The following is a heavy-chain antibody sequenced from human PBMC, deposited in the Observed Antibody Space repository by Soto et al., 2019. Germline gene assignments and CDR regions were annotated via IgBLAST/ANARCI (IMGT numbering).Heavy chain of an antibody. Sequence: LSLTCTVSGGSISSSYWSWIRQPPGKGLEWIGYIYYGGTTNYNPSLKGRVTVSVETSKNQYSLNLRSVTAADTAMYYCAREGGYSYGYFDSWGQGIRVTVSS. CDR3: AREGGYSYGYFDS. CDR1: GGSISSSY. V-gene: IGHV4-59*01. D-gene: IGHD5-18*01. CDR2: IYYGGTT. J-gene: IGHJ4*02.